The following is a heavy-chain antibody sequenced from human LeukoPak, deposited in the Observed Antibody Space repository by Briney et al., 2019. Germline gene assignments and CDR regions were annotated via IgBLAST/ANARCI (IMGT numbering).Heavy chain of an antibody. CDR1: GGTFSSYA. D-gene: IGHD2-2*01. V-gene: IGHV1-69*05. CDR2: IIPIFGTA. Sequence: SVKVSCKAPGGTFSSYAISWVRQAPGQGLEWMGRIIPIFGTANYAQKFQGRVTITTDESTSTAYMELSSLRSEDTAVYYCARSPALRYCSSTSCPMFAFDIWGQGTMVTVSS. J-gene: IGHJ3*02. CDR3: ARSPALRYCSSTSCPMFAFDI.